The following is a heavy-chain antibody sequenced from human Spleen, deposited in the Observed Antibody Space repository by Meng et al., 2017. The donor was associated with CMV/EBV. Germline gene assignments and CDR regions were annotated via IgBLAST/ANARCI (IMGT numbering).Heavy chain of an antibody. Sequence: GGSLRLSCEASGFTFSNYGIHYLRQTPGKGLEWVAFIRYDGNNEQYAESVKGRFTISRDNSKNTLYLQVKSLRAEDTAVYYCATDRHTMTTWMGVDFWGQGTLVTVSS. CDR2: IRYDGNNE. V-gene: IGHV3-30*02. CDR1: GFTFSNYG. D-gene: IGHD4-17*01. CDR3: ATDRHTMTTWMGVDF. J-gene: IGHJ4*02.